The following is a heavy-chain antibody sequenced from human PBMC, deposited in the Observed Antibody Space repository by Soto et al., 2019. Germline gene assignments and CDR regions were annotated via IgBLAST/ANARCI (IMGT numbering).Heavy chain of an antibody. CDR2: IYYSGST. D-gene: IGHD5-12*01. Sequence: QLQLQESGPGLVKPSETLSLTCTVSGGSISSSSYYWGWIRQPPGKGLEWIGNIYYSGSTYYNPSLKGPVPTSVDTSKNQFALALSSVTAADTAVYYCARRQSGPWFDPWGQGTLVTVSS. CDR3: ARRQSGPWFDP. V-gene: IGHV4-39*01. J-gene: IGHJ5*02. CDR1: GGSISSSSYY.